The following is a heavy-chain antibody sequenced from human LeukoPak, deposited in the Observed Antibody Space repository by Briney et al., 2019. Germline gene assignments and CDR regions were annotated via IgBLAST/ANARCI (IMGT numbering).Heavy chain of an antibody. CDR3: AKDVGKWESLHFFDY. J-gene: IGHJ4*02. CDR1: GFTLSTNA. D-gene: IGHD1-26*01. Sequence: GGSLRLSCLTSGFTLSTNAMSWVRQAPGKGLEWISGISGSGASTYYADSAKGRFTISRDDSRNTLYLQMNSLRGDDTAVYYCAKDVGKWESLHFFDYWGQETLVTVSS. V-gene: IGHV3-23*01. CDR2: ISGSGAST.